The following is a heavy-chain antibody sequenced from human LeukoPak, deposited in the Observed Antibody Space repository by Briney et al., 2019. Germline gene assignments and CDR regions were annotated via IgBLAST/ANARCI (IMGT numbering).Heavy chain of an antibody. J-gene: IGHJ4*02. Sequence: GGSLRLSCVVSGFTFSSYAMSWIRQAPGKGLEWVSYISSSGSTIYYADSVKGRFTISRDNAKNSLYLQMNSLRAEDTAVYYCASEQGNYYYGSGSRVGNWGQGTLVTVSS. CDR1: GFTFSSYA. CDR3: ASEQGNYYYGSGSRVGN. V-gene: IGHV3-11*01. D-gene: IGHD3-10*01. CDR2: ISSSGSTI.